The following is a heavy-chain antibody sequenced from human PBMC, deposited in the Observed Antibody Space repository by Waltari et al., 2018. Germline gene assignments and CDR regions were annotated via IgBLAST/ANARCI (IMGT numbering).Heavy chain of an antibody. CDR2: IYYSGST. V-gene: IGHV4-59*11. CDR1: GGSISSHY. CDR3: ARFEGYCSGGSCLAFDI. J-gene: IGHJ3*02. Sequence: QVQLQESGPGLVKPSETLSLTCTVSGGSISSHYWSWIRQPPGKGLEWIGYIYYSGSTNYTPSPKSRVTIAVDTSKNQFSLKLGSVTAADTAVYYCARFEGYCSGGSCLAFDIWGQGTMVTVSS. D-gene: IGHD2-15*01.